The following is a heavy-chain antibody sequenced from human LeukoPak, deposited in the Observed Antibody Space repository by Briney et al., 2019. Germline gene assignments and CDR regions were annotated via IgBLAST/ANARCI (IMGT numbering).Heavy chain of an antibody. CDR3: ARERGIAARHYYYYGMDV. CDR1: GGTFSSYA. J-gene: IGHJ6*02. D-gene: IGHD6-6*01. V-gene: IGHV1-69*13. Sequence: GASVKVSCKASGGTFSSYAISWVRQAPGQGLEWMGGIIPIFGTANYAQKLQGRVTITADESTSTAYMELSSLRSEDTAVYYCARERGIAARHYYYYGMDVWGQGTTVTVSS. CDR2: IIPIFGTA.